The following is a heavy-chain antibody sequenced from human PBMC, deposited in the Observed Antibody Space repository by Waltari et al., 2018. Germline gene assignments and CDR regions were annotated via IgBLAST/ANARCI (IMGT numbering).Heavy chain of an antibody. V-gene: IGHV4-34*01. D-gene: IGHD5-12*01. CDR1: GGSFSDYY. CDR3: ARRNHLSLIVADEGAFDI. J-gene: IGHJ3*02. CDR2: INHSGRN. Sequence: QVRLQQWGAGLLKPSETLSLTCAFYGGSFSDYYWSWIRQPPGGGLEWIGEINHSGRNGYHPSRKSRVTTSVDMSKNQFALNLTSVTGADTAMYYCARRNHLSLIVADEGAFDIWGQGTMVSVSS.